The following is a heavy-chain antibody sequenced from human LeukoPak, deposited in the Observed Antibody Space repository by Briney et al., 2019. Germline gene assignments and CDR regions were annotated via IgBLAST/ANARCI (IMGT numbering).Heavy chain of an antibody. CDR3: ARDREPRDSELDY. CDR1: GFTFSDYY. D-gene: IGHD1-26*01. V-gene: IGHV3-33*08. J-gene: IGHJ4*02. Sequence: GGSLRLSCAASGFTFSDYYMSWIRQAPGKGLEWVAVIWFDGSNKYYADSVKGRFTISRDNSKNTLFLQMNSLRAEDTAVYYCARDREPRDSELDYWGQGTLVTVSS. CDR2: IWFDGSNK.